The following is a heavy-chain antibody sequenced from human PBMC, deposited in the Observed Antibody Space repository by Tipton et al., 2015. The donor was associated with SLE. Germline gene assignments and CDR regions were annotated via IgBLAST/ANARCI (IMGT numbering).Heavy chain of an antibody. CDR3: ARDRGLPSPFY. V-gene: IGHV4-34*01. Sequence: LRLSCAVYGGSFSGYYWSWIRQSPGKGLEWIGEIHHSGSTIYNPSLKSRVTISIDTSKNQFSLRLTSVTAADTAVYYCARDRGLPSPFYLGQGTLVTVSS. CDR2: IHHSGST. J-gene: IGHJ4*02. D-gene: IGHD3-10*01. CDR1: GGSFSGYY.